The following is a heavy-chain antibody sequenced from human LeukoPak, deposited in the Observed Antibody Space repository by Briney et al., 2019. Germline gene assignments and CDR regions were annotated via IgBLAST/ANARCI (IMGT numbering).Heavy chain of an antibody. CDR2: IYIRGST. CDR1: SGSINNYY. J-gene: IGHJ3*02. Sequence: SETLSLTCTVSSGSINNYYWSWIRQPAGKGLEWIGRIYIRGSTNYNPSLKSRVTMSVDTSKNQFSLKLSSVTAADTAVYYCARGRYCSADICSGGDAFDIWGQGTMVSVSS. D-gene: IGHD2-15*01. CDR3: ARGRYCSADICSGGDAFDI. V-gene: IGHV4-4*07.